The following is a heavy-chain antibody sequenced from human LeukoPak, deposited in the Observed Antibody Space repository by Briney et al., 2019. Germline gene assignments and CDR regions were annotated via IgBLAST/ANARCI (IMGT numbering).Heavy chain of an antibody. CDR1: GFTFSSYS. CDR2: ISSTSSYI. D-gene: IGHD5-12*01. CDR3: ARHGYANAFDI. Sequence: GGSLRLSCEASGFTFSSYSMNWVRQAPGKGLEWVSSISSTSSYIYYADSVKGRFTISRDNAKNSLYLQMNSLRAGDTAMYYCARHGYANAFDIWGQGTMVTVSS. V-gene: IGHV3-21*01. J-gene: IGHJ3*02.